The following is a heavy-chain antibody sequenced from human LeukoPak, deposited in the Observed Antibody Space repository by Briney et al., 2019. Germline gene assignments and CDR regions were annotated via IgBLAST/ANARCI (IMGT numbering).Heavy chain of an antibody. CDR1: GYTLTELS. D-gene: IGHD6-19*01. Sequence: ASVKVSCKVSGYTLTELSMHWVRQAPGKGLEWMGGFDPEDGETIYAQKFQGRVTMTEDTSTDTAYMELSSLRSEDTAVYYCATVPPSSGWYYFEYWGQGTLVTVSS. J-gene: IGHJ4*02. V-gene: IGHV1-24*01. CDR2: FDPEDGET. CDR3: ATVPPSSGWYYFEY.